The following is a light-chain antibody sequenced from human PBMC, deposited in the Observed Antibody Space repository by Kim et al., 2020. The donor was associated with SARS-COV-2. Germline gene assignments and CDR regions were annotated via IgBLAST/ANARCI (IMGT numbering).Light chain of an antibody. CDR1: RSNIGSNA. J-gene: IGLJ2*01. V-gene: IGLV1-44*01. CDR3: AAWDDSLNGVI. Sequence: ELTQPPSASGTPGQRVTISCSGSRSNIGSNAVNWYQQLPGTAPKLLIYSDDHRPSGVPDRFSGSKSGTSASLAISGLQSEDEADYYCAAWDDSLNGVIFGGGTKLTVL. CDR2: SDD.